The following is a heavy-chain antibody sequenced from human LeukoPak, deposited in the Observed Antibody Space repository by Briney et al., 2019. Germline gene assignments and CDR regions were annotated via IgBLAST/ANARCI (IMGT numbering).Heavy chain of an antibody. CDR1: GFTSSSYW. D-gene: IGHD6-13*01. Sequence: GGSLRLSCAASGFTSSSYWMSWGRHAPGKGLEWVANIKQDGSEKYYVDSVKGRFSISRDNAKNSLYLQMNSLRAEDTAVYYCASDSSSWTVDYWGQGTLVTVSS. J-gene: IGHJ4*02. V-gene: IGHV3-7*01. CDR2: IKQDGSEK. CDR3: ASDSSSWTVDY.